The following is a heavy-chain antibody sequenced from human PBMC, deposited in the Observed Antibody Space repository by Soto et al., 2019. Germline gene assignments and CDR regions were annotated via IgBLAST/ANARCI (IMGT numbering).Heavy chain of an antibody. J-gene: IGHJ3*02. CDR1: GFSVSRKY. Sequence: PGGSLRLSCAASGFSVSRKYMSWVRQAPGKGLEWVSVIHSDGSTYYADSVKGRFTISRDNSKNTVYLQMNSLRGEDTAVYYCARAVFVFDIWGQGTMVTVSS. V-gene: IGHV3-66*01. D-gene: IGHD2-21*01. CDR3: ARAVFVFDI. CDR2: IHSDGST.